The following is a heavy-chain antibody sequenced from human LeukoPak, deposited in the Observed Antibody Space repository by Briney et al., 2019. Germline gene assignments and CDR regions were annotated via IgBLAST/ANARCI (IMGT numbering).Heavy chain of an antibody. J-gene: IGHJ4*02. CDR2: IYSSGST. CDR3: ARGRHSSSWYFDY. CDR1: GFTVSSNY. Sequence: GGSLRLSCAASGFTVSSNYMSWVRQAPGKGLEWVSVIYSSGSTYYADSVKGRFTISRDNSKNTLYLQMNSLRAEDTAVYYCARGRHSSSWYFDYWGQGTLVTVSP. V-gene: IGHV3-66*01. D-gene: IGHD6-13*01.